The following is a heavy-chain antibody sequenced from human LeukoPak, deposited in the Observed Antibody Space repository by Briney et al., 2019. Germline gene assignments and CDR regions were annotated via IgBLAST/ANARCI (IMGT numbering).Heavy chain of an antibody. CDR1: GGTFSSYA. CDR3: ARLQPTYYYDSSGYYSPPDY. D-gene: IGHD3-22*01. CDR2: IIPIFGTA. V-gene: IGHV1-69*13. Sequence: GASVKVSCKASGGTFSSYAISWVRQAPGQGLEWMGGIIPIFGTANYAQKFQGRVTITADESTSTAYMELSSLRSEDTAVYYCARLQPTYYYDSSGYYSPPDYWGQGTLVTVSS. J-gene: IGHJ4*02.